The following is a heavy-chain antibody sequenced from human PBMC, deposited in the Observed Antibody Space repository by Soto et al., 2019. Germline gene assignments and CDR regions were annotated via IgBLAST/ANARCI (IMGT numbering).Heavy chain of an antibody. V-gene: IGHV3-53*01. D-gene: IGHD1-7*01. CDR2: IYSGGST. CDR3: ARDLTAGTTGMDV. Sequence: GGSLRLSCAASGFTVSGNYMSWVRQAPGKGLEWVSVIYSGGSTYYADSVKGRFTISRDNSKNTLYLQMNSLRAEDTAVYYCARDLTAGTTGMDVWGQGTTVTVSS. CDR1: GFTVSGNY. J-gene: IGHJ6*02.